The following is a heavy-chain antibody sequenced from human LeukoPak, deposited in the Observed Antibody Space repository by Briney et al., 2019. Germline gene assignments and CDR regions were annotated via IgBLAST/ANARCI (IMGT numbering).Heavy chain of an antibody. J-gene: IGHJ4*02. D-gene: IGHD6-19*01. CDR2: IYSGGST. Sequence: PGGSLRLSCAASGDTVSSNYTSWVRQAPRKGVEWVSFIYSGGSTYYADSVKGRFTISRVNSKNTLYLQMNSLRAEDTAVYYCARASYQWVVRGKSYYFDYWGQGTLVTVSS. CDR3: ARASYQWVVRGKSYYFDY. CDR1: GDTVSSNY. V-gene: IGHV3-53*01.